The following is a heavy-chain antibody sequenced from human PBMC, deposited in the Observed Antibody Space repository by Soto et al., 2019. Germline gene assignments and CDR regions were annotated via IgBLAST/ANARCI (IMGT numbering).Heavy chain of an antibody. Sequence: PSETLSLTCTVSDDTSTSYYWGWIRQAPGKGLEWIGHIHNSGTSTHNPSLNGRVTISIDMSKKQFSLKLTSLTSADTAVYYCARDFYDSVGYTWFDSWSQGTLVTVSS. D-gene: IGHD3-22*01. CDR2: IHNSGTS. CDR1: DDTSTSYY. V-gene: IGHV4-59*01. CDR3: ARDFYDSVGYTWFDS. J-gene: IGHJ5*01.